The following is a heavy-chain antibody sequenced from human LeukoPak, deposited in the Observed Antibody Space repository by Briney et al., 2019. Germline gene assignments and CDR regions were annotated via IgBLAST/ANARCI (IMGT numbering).Heavy chain of an antibody. CDR1: GFTFNTNN. V-gene: IGHV3-48*01. D-gene: IGHD6-19*01. CDR3: ARETILAVAGDF. J-gene: IGHJ4*02. CDR2: ISSTSITM. Sequence: GGSLTLSCAASGFTFNTNNMKWVRQAPGKGLEWVSYISSTSITMYYADSVKGRFTISRDNAKNSLYLQMNSLRADDTAVYYCARETILAVAGDFWGQGTLVTVSS.